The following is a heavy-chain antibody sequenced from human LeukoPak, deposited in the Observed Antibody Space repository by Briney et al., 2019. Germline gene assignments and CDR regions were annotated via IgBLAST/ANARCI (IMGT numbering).Heavy chain of an antibody. J-gene: IGHJ4*02. CDR3: ARDLSDF. Sequence: ASVKVSCKASGYSFSSFGVSWVRQAPGQGLEWMGWISAYNGNTDYAQSLQGRVTMTRDTSTSTVYMELSSLRSEDTAVYYCARDLSDFWGQGTLVTVSS. CDR1: GYSFSSFG. V-gene: IGHV1-18*01. CDR2: ISAYNGNT.